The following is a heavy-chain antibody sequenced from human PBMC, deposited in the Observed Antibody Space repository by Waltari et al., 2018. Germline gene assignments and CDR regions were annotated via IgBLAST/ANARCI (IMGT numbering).Heavy chain of an antibody. D-gene: IGHD5-18*01. CDR2: IYYSGST. J-gene: IGHJ6*02. V-gene: IGHV4-30-4*08. CDR1: GGSISSGDYY. Sequence: QVQLQESGPGLVKPSPTLSLTCTVPGGSISSGDYYWSWIRQPPGKGLEWIGYIYYSGSTYYNPSLKSRVTISVDTSKNQFSLKLSSVTAADTAVYYCARDPGYGYYYYGMDVWGQGTTVTVSS. CDR3: ARDPGYGYYYYGMDV.